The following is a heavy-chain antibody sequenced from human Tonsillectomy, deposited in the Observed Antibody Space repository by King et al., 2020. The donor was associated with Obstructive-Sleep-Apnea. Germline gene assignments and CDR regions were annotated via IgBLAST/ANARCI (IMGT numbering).Heavy chain of an antibody. D-gene: IGHD3-10*01. Sequence: VQLVESGGGLVQPGGSLRLSCAASTFTFSSYAMSWVRQAPGKGLEWVSAISGSGSRTHYADSVKGRFTISRDNSKNTLYLQMNSLRAEDTAVYYCAKDAPSYGPGSYPWFDPWGQGTLVTVSS. V-gene: IGHV3-23*04. CDR2: ISGSGSRT. CDR3: AKDAPSYGPGSYPWFDP. J-gene: IGHJ5*02. CDR1: TFTFSSYA.